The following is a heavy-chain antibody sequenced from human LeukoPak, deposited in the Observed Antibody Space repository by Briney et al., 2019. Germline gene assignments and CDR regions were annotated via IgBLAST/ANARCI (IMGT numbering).Heavy chain of an antibody. CDR2: IYTSGST. CDR3: ARDRYCSSISCQTGWFDP. J-gene: IGHJ5*02. CDR1: GGSISSGSYY. V-gene: IGHV4-61*02. Sequence: SETLSLTCTVSGGSISSGSYYWSWIRQPAGKGLEWIGRIYTSGSTNYNPSLTSRVTLSVDTSKNQFSLKLSSVTAADTAVYYCARDRYCSSISCQTGWFDPWGQGTLVTVSS. D-gene: IGHD2-2*01.